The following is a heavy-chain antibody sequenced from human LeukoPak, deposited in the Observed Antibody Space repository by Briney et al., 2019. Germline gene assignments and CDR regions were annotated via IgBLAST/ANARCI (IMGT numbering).Heavy chain of an antibody. CDR1: GYSFTSYW. CDR3: ARSPLVYYYDSAGYYFDY. J-gene: IGHJ4*02. CDR2: IYPGDSDT. D-gene: IGHD3-10*01. V-gene: IGHV5-51*01. Sequence: GESLKISCKGSGYSFTSYWIGWVRQMPGKGLEWMVIIYPGDSDTRYSPSFEGHVTMSADKSISTAYLQWSSLKASDTAMYYCARSPLVYYYDSAGYYFDYWGQGTLVTVSP.